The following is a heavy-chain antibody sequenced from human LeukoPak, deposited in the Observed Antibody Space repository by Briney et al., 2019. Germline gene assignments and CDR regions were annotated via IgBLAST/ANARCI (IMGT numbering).Heavy chain of an antibody. CDR1: GGSISSYY. V-gene: IGHV4-39*07. J-gene: IGHJ5*02. CDR3: ARSSNYDFWSGYSNWFDP. D-gene: IGHD3-3*01. Sequence: SETLSLTCTVSGGSISSYYWGWIRQPPGKGLEWIGSIYYSGSTYYNPSLKSRVTISVDTSKNQFSLKLSSVTAADTAVYYCARSSNYDFWSGYSNWFDPWGQGTLVTVSS. CDR2: IYYSGST.